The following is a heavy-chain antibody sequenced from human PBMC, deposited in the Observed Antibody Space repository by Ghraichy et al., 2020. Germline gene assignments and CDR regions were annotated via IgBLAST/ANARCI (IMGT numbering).Heavy chain of an antibody. Sequence: QTLSLTCAVYGGSFSGYYWSWIRQPPGKGLEWIGEINHSGSTNYNPSLKSRVTISVDTSKNQFSLKLSSVTAADTAVYYCARGRIGSGWYENSNWFDPWGQGTLVTVSS. CDR3: ARGRIGSGWYENSNWFDP. CDR1: GGSFSGYY. D-gene: IGHD6-19*01. CDR2: INHSGST. V-gene: IGHV4-34*01. J-gene: IGHJ5*02.